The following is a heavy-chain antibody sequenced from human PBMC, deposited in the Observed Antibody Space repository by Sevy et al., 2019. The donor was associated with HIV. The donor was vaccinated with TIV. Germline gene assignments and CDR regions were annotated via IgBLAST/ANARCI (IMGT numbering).Heavy chain of an antibody. CDR1: GYTFTGYY. V-gene: IGHV1-2*02. CDR2: INPNSGGT. CDR3: ASPAMVPNYYYYYGMDV. J-gene: IGHJ6*02. Sequence: ASVKVSCKASGYTFTGYYMHWVRQAPGQGLEWMGWINPNSGGTNYAQKFQGRVTMTRDTSISTAYMELSRLRSDDTAVYYWASPAMVPNYYYYYGMDVWGQGTTVTVSS. D-gene: IGHD5-18*01.